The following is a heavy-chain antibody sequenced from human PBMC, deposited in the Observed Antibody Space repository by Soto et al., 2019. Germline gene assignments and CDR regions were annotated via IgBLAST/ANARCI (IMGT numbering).Heavy chain of an antibody. V-gene: IGHV4-59*01. J-gene: IGHJ4*02. CDR1: GVSISSYF. Sequence: SETLSLTCSVSGVSISSYFWSWIRQAPGRGIEWIGYTYHRGSTNYSPTLKRRVALSFDTSENQFSLKVNSVTAADTAVYYCARIGGYHGPLDYWGQGTPVTVSS. D-gene: IGHD6-25*01. CDR3: ARIGGYHGPLDY. CDR2: TYHRGST.